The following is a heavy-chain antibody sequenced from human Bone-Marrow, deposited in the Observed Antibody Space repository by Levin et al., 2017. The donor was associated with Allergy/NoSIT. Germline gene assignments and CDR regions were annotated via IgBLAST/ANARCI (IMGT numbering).Heavy chain of an antibody. CDR3: ARGVFEFDSGSYYNSGFQH. CDR1: GAPFGAYH. Sequence: SSETLSLTCAVSGAPFGAYHWSWNRQPPGKALEWIGEINHSGSTNYNPSFKSRITISQDTSKKQLSLRLSSVTAADTAVYYCARGVFEFDSGSYYNSGFQHWGQGTLVTVSS. D-gene: IGHD3-10*01. V-gene: IGHV4-34*01. CDR2: INHSGST. J-gene: IGHJ1*01.